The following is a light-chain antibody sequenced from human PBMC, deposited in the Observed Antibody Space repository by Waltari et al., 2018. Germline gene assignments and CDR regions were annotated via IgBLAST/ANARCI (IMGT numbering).Light chain of an antibody. Sequence: DIVMTQSPDSLAVSLGERATIHCKSSQSVLFNSNDKNYLAWYQLKPGQPPKLLIYWASARESGVPDRFSGSGSGTDFTLTISSLQAEDVAVYYCQQYYSTQFTFGPGTKVDIK. J-gene: IGKJ3*01. CDR2: WAS. CDR3: QQYYSTQFT. CDR1: QSVLFNSNDKNY. V-gene: IGKV4-1*01.